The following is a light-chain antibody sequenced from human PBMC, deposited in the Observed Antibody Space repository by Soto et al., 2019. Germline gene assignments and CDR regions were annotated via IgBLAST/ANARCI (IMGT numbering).Light chain of an antibody. Sequence: EIVMTQSPATLSVSPGERATLSCRASQSVSSNLAWYQQKLGQAPRLLIYGASTGATGIPARFSGSGSGTEFTLTISSLQSEDFAVYYCQQYNNCLTFGGGTKVEIK. CDR1: QSVSSN. V-gene: IGKV3-15*01. J-gene: IGKJ4*01. CDR3: QQYNNCLT. CDR2: GAS.